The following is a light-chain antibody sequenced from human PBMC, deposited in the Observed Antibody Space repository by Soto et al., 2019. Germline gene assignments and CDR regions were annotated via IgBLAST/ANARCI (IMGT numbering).Light chain of an antibody. CDR1: QSVGGS. V-gene: IGKV3-15*01. CDR3: QQYNNWPPLT. CDR2: GAS. Sequence: EIVLTQSPGTLSLSPGERTTLSCRASQSVGGSFVAWYQHKPGQAPRLLIYGASNRATGIPARFSGSGSGTEFTLTISRLQSEDFAVYYCQQYNNWPPLTFGGGTKVDIK. J-gene: IGKJ4*01.